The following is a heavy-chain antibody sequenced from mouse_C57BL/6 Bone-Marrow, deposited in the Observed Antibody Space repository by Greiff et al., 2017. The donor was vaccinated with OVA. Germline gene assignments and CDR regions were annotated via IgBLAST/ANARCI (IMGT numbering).Heavy chain of an antibody. CDR1: GFTFSNYW. J-gene: IGHJ4*01. V-gene: IGHV6-3*01. Sequence: DVKLVESGGGLVQPGGSMKLSCVASGFTFSNYWMNWVRQSPEKGLEWVAQIRLKSDNYATHYAESVKGRFTISRDDSKSSVYLQMNNLRAEDTGIYYCIRTDYDYAMDYWGQGTSVTVSS. CDR2: IRLKSDNYAT. CDR3: IRTDYDYAMDY. D-gene: IGHD2-4*01.